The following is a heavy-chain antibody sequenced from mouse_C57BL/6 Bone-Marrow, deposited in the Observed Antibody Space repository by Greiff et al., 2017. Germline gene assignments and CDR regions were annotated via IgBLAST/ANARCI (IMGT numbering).Heavy chain of an antibody. CDR2: IYPRDGST. CDR1: GYTFTSYD. Sequence: QVHVKQSGPELVKPGASVKLSCKASGYTFTSYDINWVKQRPGQGLEWIGWIYPRDGSTKYNEKFKGTATLTVDTSSSTAYMELHSLTSEYSAVYFCARDYGSSYWYFDVWGTGTTVTVSS. D-gene: IGHD1-1*01. J-gene: IGHJ1*03. CDR3: ARDYGSSYWYFDV. V-gene: IGHV1-85*01.